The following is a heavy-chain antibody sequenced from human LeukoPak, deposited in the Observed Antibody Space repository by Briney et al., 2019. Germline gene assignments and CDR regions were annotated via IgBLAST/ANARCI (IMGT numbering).Heavy chain of an antibody. CDR1: GFTFSVYS. V-gene: IGHV3-21*01. Sequence: GSLRLSWAAPGFTFSVYSLNWVRQSPGEGLEWVASISASSSSIYYADSLKGRFTISRDNAKNSLYLQMNSLRAEDTAVYYCARGPRQGIVTWYYFDYWGQGTLVTVSS. J-gene: IGHJ4*02. CDR3: ARGPRQGIVTWYYFDY. D-gene: IGHD3-16*01. CDR2: ISASSSSI.